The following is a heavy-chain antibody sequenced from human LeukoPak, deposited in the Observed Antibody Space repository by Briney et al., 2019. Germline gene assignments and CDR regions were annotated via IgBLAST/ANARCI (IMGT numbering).Heavy chain of an antibody. CDR3: ARMPGSPMEPCFDY. CDR1: GYNFTSYW. V-gene: IGHV5-51*01. D-gene: IGHD1-1*01. CDR2: IYSGDSDT. Sequence: GESLKISCQGSGYNFTSYWVGWVRQMPGKGLEWMGIIYSGDSDTRYSPSFQGQVTISVDKSMSTAYLQWSSLKASDTAIHYCARMPGSPMEPCFDYWGRGTLVAVSS. J-gene: IGHJ4*02.